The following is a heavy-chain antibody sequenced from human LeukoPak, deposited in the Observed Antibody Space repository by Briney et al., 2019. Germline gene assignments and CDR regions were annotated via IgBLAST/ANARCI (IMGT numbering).Heavy chain of an antibody. CDR2: LYPGDSDT. CDR3: ARPLRIVGATDAFDI. V-gene: IGHV5-51*01. D-gene: IGHD1-26*01. CDR1: GYSFPNYW. Sequence: GESLKISCKGSGYSFPNYWIGWVRQMPGKGLEWLGILYPGDSDTRYSPSFQGQVTISADKSISTAYLQWSSLKASDTAMYYCARPLRIVGATDAFDIWGQGTMVTVSS. J-gene: IGHJ3*02.